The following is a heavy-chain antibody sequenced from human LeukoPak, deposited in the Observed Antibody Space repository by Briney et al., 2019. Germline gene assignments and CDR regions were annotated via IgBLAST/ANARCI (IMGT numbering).Heavy chain of an antibody. Sequence: PSGTLSLTCTVSGGSISSSSYYWGWIRQPPGKGLEWIGSIYYSGSTYYNPSLKSRVTISVDTSKNQFSLKLSSVTAADTAVYYCARQIGTLDYWGQGTLVTVSS. CDR3: ARQIGTLDY. V-gene: IGHV4-39*01. J-gene: IGHJ4*02. CDR2: IYYSGST. D-gene: IGHD1-1*01. CDR1: GGSISSSSYY.